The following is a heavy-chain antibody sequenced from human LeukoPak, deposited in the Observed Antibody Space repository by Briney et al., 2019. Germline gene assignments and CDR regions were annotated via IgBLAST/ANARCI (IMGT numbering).Heavy chain of an antibody. CDR3: ARDRRGYYFDY. CDR1: GVSISSYY. CDR2: IYTSGST. J-gene: IGHJ4*02. V-gene: IGHV4-4*07. D-gene: IGHD3-10*01. Sequence: SETLSLTCTVPGVSISSYYWSWIRQPAGKGLEWIGLIYTSGSTNYNPSLKSRVTISVDTSKNQFSLKLSSVTAADTAVYYCARDRRGYYFDYWGQGTLATVSS.